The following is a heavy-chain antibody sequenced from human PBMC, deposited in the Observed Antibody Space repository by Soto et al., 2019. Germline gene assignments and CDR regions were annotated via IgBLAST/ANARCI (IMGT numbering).Heavy chain of an antibody. Sequence: QVQLQESGPGLVKPSQTLSLTCTVSGGSISSGNYYWSWIRQHPGKGLEWIGYIYYSGSTYYNPSLTSRVNISVDTSKNQFSLKLSSVTAADTAVYYCARVGYSYEWFDPWGQGTRVTVSS. CDR3: ARVGYSYEWFDP. CDR2: IYYSGST. J-gene: IGHJ5*02. CDR1: GGSISSGNYY. V-gene: IGHV4-31*03. D-gene: IGHD5-18*01.